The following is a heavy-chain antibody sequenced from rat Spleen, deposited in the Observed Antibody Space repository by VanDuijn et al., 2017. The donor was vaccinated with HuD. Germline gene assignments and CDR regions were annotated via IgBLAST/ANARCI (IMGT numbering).Heavy chain of an antibody. CDR2: ISSGSGTI. CDR1: GFTFSDYG. CDR3: SRPGYGYPFAY. D-gene: IGHD1-7*01. Sequence: EVQLVESGGGLVQPGRSLKLSCVASGFTFSDYGMNWIRQAPGKGLEWIAYISSGSGTIYYADTVKGRFTISRDNAKNTLYLQMGSLRSEDTATYYCSRPGYGYPFAYWGQGTLVTVSS. J-gene: IGHJ3*01. V-gene: IGHV5-34*01.